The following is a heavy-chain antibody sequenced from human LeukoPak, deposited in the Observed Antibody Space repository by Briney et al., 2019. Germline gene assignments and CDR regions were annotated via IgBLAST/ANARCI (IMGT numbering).Heavy chain of an antibody. Sequence: PGGSQRLSYAASGFIASSNYMSWVRQAPGKGLEWVSVIYSGGSTYYADSMKGRFTISRDNSKNTLYLQMHSLRAEDTAVYYCARDLYGGNSDYWGQGTLVTVSS. CDR2: IYSGGST. CDR1: GFIASSNY. J-gene: IGHJ4*02. CDR3: ARDLYGGNSDY. D-gene: IGHD4-23*01. V-gene: IGHV3-53*01.